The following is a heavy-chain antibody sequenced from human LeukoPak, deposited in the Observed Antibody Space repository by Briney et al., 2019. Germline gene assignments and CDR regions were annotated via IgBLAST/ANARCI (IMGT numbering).Heavy chain of an antibody. CDR1: GYTFTSYG. V-gene: IGHV1-18*01. J-gene: IGHJ6*03. CDR3: ARGVKRGGIAARVLYYYYYMDV. CDR2: ISAYNGNT. Sequence: ASVKVSCKASGYTFTSYGISWVRQAPGQGLEWMGWISAYNGNTNYAQKLQGRVTMTTDTSTSTAYMELRSLRSDDTAVYYCARGVKRGGIAARVLYYYYYMDVWGKGTTVTVSS. D-gene: IGHD6-13*01.